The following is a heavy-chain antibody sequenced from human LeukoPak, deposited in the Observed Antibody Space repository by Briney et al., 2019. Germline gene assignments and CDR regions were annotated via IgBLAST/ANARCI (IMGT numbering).Heavy chain of an antibody. Sequence: ASVKVSCKASGYTFTGYYVHWVRQAPGQGLEWMGWISPDNGNTNYAQNLQGRVTLTTDTSTSTAYMELRSLRSDDTAVYYCARLYSSSWYRVDDYWGQGTLVTVSS. D-gene: IGHD6-13*01. J-gene: IGHJ4*02. CDR2: ISPDNGNT. V-gene: IGHV1-18*04. CDR1: GYTFTGYY. CDR3: ARLYSSSWYRVDDY.